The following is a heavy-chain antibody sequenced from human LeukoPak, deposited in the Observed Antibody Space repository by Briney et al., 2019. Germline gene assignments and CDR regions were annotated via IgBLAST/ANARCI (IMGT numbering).Heavy chain of an antibody. V-gene: IGHV3-48*01. CDR3: ARLANLYYYGSGSYYY. CDR2: ISSSSSTI. Sequence: GGALRLSCAASGFTFSSYSMSSVRQAPGKGLEWVSYISSSSSTISYADSVKGRFTISRDNAKNSLYLQMNSLRAEDTAVYYCARLANLYYYGSGSYYYWGQGTLVTVSS. D-gene: IGHD3-10*01. CDR1: GFTFSSYS. J-gene: IGHJ4*02.